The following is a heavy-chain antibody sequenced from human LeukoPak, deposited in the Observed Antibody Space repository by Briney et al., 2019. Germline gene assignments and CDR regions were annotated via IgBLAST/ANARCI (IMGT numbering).Heavy chain of an antibody. CDR1: GGTFSSHA. CDR2: IIPIFGTA. J-gene: IGHJ1*01. CDR3: ARAPLAGLVGATRYFQH. Sequence: SVKVSCKASGGTFSSHAISWVRQAPGQGLEWMGGIIPIFGTANYAQKFQGRVTITTDESTSTAYMELSSLRSEDTAVYYCARAPLAGLVGATRYFQHWGQGTLVTVSS. D-gene: IGHD1-26*01. V-gene: IGHV1-69*05.